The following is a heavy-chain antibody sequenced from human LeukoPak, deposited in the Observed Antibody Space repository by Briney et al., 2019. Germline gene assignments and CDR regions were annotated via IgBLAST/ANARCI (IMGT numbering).Heavy chain of an antibody. CDR1: GFTFSSYG. D-gene: IGHD3-22*01. V-gene: IGHV3-23*01. CDR3: AKAWHYDSSGNPYWCFDP. Sequence: GGSLRLSCGASGFTFSSYGMSWVRQAPGKGLEWVSGLSGSGTNTYYADSVKGRFTISRDNSKNTLYLQMSSLRAEDTALYYCAKAWHYDSSGNPYWCFDPWGRGTLVTVSS. CDR2: LSGSGTNT. J-gene: IGHJ2*01.